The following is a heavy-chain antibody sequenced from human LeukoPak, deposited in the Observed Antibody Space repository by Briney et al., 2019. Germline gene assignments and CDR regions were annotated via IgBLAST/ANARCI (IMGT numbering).Heavy chain of an antibody. CDR2: ISYDGSDQ. V-gene: IGHV3-30*03. Sequence: GRSLRLSCAASGFTFSSYGMHWVRQAPGKGLEWVALISYDGSDQDYADSVRGRLTISRDNSKNTLYPQMHSLRAEDTAVYYCATVYSSSPLRPMDVWGQGTTVTVSS. D-gene: IGHD2-2*01. CDR3: ATVYSSSPLRPMDV. J-gene: IGHJ6*02. CDR1: GFTFSSYG.